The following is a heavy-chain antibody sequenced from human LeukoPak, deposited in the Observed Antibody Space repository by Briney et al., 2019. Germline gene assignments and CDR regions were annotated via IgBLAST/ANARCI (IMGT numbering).Heavy chain of an antibody. CDR3: ARGFIAAVGSLDP. CDR1: GGSISSGGYY. D-gene: IGHD6-13*01. Sequence: TSQTLSLTCTVSGGSISSGGYYWSWIRQHPGKGLEWIGYIYYSGSTYYNPSLKSRVTISVDTSKNQFSLKLSSVTAADTAVYYCARGFIAAVGSLDPWGQGTLVTVSS. V-gene: IGHV4-31*03. J-gene: IGHJ5*02. CDR2: IYYSGST.